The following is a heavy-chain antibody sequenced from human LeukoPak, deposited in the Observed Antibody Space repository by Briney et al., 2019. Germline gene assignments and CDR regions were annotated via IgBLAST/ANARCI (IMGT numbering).Heavy chain of an antibody. V-gene: IGHV3-30*04. Sequence: GGSLRLSCAASGFTFSSYAMHWVRQAPGKGLKWVAVTSFDGSDNYYADSVKGRFTISRDNSKNTLYLQMNSLRPDDTAVYYCARAPGTMXVVDXWXXXTLVTVS. CDR1: GFTFSSYA. CDR3: ARAPGTMXVVDX. J-gene: IGHJ4*01. CDR2: TSFDGSDN. D-gene: IGHD3-22*01.